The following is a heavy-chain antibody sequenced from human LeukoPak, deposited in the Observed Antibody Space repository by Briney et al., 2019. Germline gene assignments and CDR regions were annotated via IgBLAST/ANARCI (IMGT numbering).Heavy chain of an antibody. CDR2: ISSSGSTI. CDR1: GFTFSDYY. CDR3: AKDRVGGKPFDY. V-gene: IGHV3-11*01. D-gene: IGHD1-26*01. Sequence: GGSLRLSCAASGFTFSDYYMSWIRQAPGKGLEWVSYISSSGSTIYYADSVKGRFTISRDNSKNTLYLQMNSLRAEDTAVYYCAKDRVGGKPFDYWGQGTLVTVSS. J-gene: IGHJ4*02.